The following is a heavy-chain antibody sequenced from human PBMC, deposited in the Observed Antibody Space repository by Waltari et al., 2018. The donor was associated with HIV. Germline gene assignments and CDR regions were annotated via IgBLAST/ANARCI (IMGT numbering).Heavy chain of an antibody. CDR3: ARGDLAV. V-gene: IGHV3-74*01. J-gene: IGHJ6*02. CDR1: GFTFSDFW. CDR2: RRGDGNTP. Sequence: EVQLVESGGGLIQPGGSLRLSCAASGFTFSDFWMHWVRQVPGKGLVWVSRRRGDGNTPGYADYVKGRFTISRDNAKKTMYLQMNSLRAEDTAVYYCARGDLAVWGQGTTVTVSS.